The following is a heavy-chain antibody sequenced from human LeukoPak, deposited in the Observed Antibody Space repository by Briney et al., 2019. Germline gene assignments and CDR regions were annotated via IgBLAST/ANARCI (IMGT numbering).Heavy chain of an antibody. Sequence: ASVKVSCKVSGYTLTELSMHWVRQAPGKGLEWMGGFDPEDGETIYAQKFQGRVTMTEDTTTDTAYMELSSLRSEDTAVYYCATSGHGITFGGVEYWGQGTLVTVSS. V-gene: IGHV1-24*01. CDR1: GYTLTELS. J-gene: IGHJ4*02. CDR3: ATSGHGITFGGVEY. CDR2: FDPEDGET. D-gene: IGHD3-16*01.